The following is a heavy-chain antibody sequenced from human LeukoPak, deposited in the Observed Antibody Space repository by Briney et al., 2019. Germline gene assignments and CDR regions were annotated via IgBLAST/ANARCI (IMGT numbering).Heavy chain of an antibody. CDR3: AIGGTRGIYSGYDPFDY. D-gene: IGHD5-12*01. J-gene: IGHJ4*02. CDR2: ISSSGSTI. V-gene: IGHV3-48*03. CDR1: GFTFSSYE. Sequence: GGSLRLSCAASGFTFSSYEMNWVRQAPGKGLEWVSYISSSGSTIYYADSVKDRFTISRDNAKNSLYLQMNGLRAEDTAVYYCAIGGTRGIYSGYDPFDYWGQGTLVTVSS.